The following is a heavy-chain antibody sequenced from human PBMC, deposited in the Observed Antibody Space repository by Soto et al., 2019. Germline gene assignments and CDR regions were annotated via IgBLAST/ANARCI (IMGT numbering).Heavy chain of an antibody. CDR3: ARTQTEGYFDY. V-gene: IGHV4-39*01. Sequence: SETLSLTCTVSGGSISSSSYYWGWIRQPPGKGLEWIGSIYYSGSTYYNPSLKSRVTISVDTSKNQFSLKLSSVTAADTAVYYCARTQTEGYFDYWGQGTLVTVSS. J-gene: IGHJ4*02. CDR1: GGSISSSSYY. CDR2: IYYSGST.